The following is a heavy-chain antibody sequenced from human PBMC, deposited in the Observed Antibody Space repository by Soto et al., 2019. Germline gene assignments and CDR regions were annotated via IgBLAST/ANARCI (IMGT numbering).Heavy chain of an antibody. D-gene: IGHD5-12*01. CDR1: GFTFSSYA. CDR2: TSYDGSNK. J-gene: IGHJ3*02. Sequence: GGSLRLSCAASGFTFSSYAMHWVRQAPGKGLEWVAVTSYDGSNKYYADSVKGRFTISRDNSKNTLYLQMNSLRPEDTAVYYCARDSKATLLAFDIWGQGTMVTVSS. CDR3: ARDSKATLLAFDI. V-gene: IGHV3-30-3*01.